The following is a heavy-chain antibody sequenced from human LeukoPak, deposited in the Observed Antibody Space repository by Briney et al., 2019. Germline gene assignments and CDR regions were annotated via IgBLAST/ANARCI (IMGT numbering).Heavy chain of an antibody. CDR3: ARRLGDSSGLVWNWFDP. CDR2: IFYSGST. V-gene: IGHV4-39*07. J-gene: IGHJ5*02. CDR1: SGSISTSNYY. Sequence: SETLSLTCIVSSGSISTSNYYWGWVRQPPGKALEWIGNIFYSGSTYYSPSLKSRVTISVDTSKNQFSLKLSSVTAADTAVYYCARRLGDSSGLVWNWFDPWGQGTLVTVSS. D-gene: IGHD3-22*01.